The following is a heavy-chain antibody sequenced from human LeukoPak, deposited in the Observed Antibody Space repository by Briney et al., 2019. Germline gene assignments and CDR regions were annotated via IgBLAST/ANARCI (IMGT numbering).Heavy chain of an antibody. Sequence: GGSLRLSCAASGFTFSSYAMHWVRQAPGKGLEWVAVISYDGSNKYYPDSVKGRFTISRDNSKNTLYLQMNSLRAEDTAVYYCAREKYSYGPGAFDIWGQGTMVTVSS. V-gene: IGHV3-30*04. CDR2: ISYDGSNK. J-gene: IGHJ3*02. CDR1: GFTFSSYA. D-gene: IGHD5-18*01. CDR3: AREKYSYGPGAFDI.